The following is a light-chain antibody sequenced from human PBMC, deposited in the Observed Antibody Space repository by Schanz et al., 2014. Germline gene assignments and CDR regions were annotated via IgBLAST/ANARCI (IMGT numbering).Light chain of an antibody. CDR1: SSNIGRNP. J-gene: IGLJ3*02. CDR3: CSYAGSYTSWV. CDR2: SNN. V-gene: IGLV1-44*01. Sequence: QSVLTQPPSVSGAPGQRVTISCTGSSSNIGRNPVNWYQQLPGTAPKLLMYSNNQRPSGVPDRFSGSKSGNTASLTISGLQAEDEADYYCCSYAGSYTSWVFGGGTKLTVL.